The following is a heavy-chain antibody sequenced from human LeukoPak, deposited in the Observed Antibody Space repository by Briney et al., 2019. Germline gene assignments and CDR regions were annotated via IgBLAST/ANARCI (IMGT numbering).Heavy chain of an antibody. V-gene: IGHV3-23*01. Sequence: GGSLRLSCAASGFTFSIYAMSWVRQAPGKGLEWVSAISGSGGTAYYADSVKGRFTISRDNSKNTVYLQMNSLRAEDTAVYYCARVGRSRDYFDSWGQGTLVTVSS. CDR3: ARVGRSRDYFDS. J-gene: IGHJ4*02. CDR1: GFTFSIYA. CDR2: ISGSGGTA.